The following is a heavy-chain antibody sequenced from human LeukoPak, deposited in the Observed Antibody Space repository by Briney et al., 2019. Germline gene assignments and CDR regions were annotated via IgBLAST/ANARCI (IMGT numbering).Heavy chain of an antibody. CDR3: ARATNYYDSSGYLYYFDY. CDR1: GFTLSTYA. Sequence: GGSLRLSCAASGFTLSTYAMSWVRQTPGKGLEWVAATSSSDAGTYHADSVRGRFTISRDNSKNTLYLQMSSLRAEDTAVYYCARATNYYDSSGYLYYFDYWGQGTLVTVSS. J-gene: IGHJ4*02. D-gene: IGHD3-22*01. V-gene: IGHV3-23*01. CDR2: TSSSDAGT.